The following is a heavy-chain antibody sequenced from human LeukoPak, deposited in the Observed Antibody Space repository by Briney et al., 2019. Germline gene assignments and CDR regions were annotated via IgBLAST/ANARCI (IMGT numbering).Heavy chain of an antibody. CDR2: IYTRGSP. CDR3: VRDGPNWGLL. D-gene: IGHD7-27*01. Sequence: SETLSLTCTVSGGSISNHYWSWIRQPAGKGLEWIGRIYTRGSPNYNPSLKSRVTMSLDTSKNQFSLKLSSVTAADTGVYYCVRDGPNWGLLWGQGTRVTVSS. J-gene: IGHJ4*02. CDR1: GGSISNHY. V-gene: IGHV4-4*07.